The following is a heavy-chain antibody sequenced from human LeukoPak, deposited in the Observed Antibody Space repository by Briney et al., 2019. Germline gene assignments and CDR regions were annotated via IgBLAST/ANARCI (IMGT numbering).Heavy chain of an antibody. Sequence: GGSLRLSCAASGFTFSSYAMHWVRQAPGKGLEWVAVISYDGSNKYYADSVKGRFTISRDNAKNSLYLQMNSLRAEDTAVYYCARCDSGSYYVYYYYMDVWGKGTTVTVSS. D-gene: IGHD1-26*01. V-gene: IGHV3-30*04. CDR1: GFTFSSYA. CDR3: ARCDSGSYYVYYYYMDV. CDR2: ISYDGSNK. J-gene: IGHJ6*03.